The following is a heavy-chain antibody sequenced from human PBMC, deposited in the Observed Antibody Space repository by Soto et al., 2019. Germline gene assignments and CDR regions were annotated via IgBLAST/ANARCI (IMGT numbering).Heavy chain of an antibody. V-gene: IGHV5-10-1*01. CDR2: IDPSDSYT. CDR1: GYSFTSYW. J-gene: IGHJ6*02. CDR3: ARHPHPYYDFWSGYQPAHHYDYYYGLDV. Sequence: GESLKISCQGSGYSFTSYWISWVRQMPGKVLEWMGRIDPSDSYTNYRPSFQGHVTISADKSISTAYLQWSSLKASDTAMYYCARHPHPYYDFWSGYQPAHHYDYYYGLDVWGQGTTVNVSS. D-gene: IGHD3-3*01.